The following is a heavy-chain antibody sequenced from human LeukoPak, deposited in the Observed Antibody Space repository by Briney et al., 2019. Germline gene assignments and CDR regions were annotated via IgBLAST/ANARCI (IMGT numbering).Heavy chain of an antibody. V-gene: IGHV3-23*01. J-gene: IGHJ4*02. CDR1: GFIFSHHG. CDR2: IRTDAVTT. D-gene: IGHD2-15*01. CDR3: ARDEKDGPLWY. Sequence: GGTLRLSCATSGFIFSHHGMNWVRQAPGKGLEWVSGIRTDAVTTYYADSVKGRFTISRDNSRNFIYLELNSLRAEDTAIYYCARDEKDGPLWYWGQGILVFVSS.